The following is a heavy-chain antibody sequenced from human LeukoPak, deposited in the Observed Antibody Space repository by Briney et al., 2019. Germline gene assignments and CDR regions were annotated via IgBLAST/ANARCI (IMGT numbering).Heavy chain of an antibody. CDR2: ISAYNGNT. Sequence: ASVKVSCKASGYTFTSYGISWVRQSPGQGLEWMGGISAYNGNTNYAQKLQGRVTMTTDTSTSTAYMELRSLRSDDTAVYYCARADSSGWYMVFPGDYWGQGTLVTVSS. CDR1: GYTFTSYG. J-gene: IGHJ4*02. D-gene: IGHD6-19*01. CDR3: ARADSSGWYMVFPGDY. V-gene: IGHV1-18*01.